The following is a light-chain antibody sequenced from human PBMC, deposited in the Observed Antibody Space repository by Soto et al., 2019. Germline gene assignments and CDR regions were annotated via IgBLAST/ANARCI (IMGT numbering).Light chain of an antibody. CDR2: EVS. V-gene: IGLV2-14*01. CDR1: SSDVGGYNY. J-gene: IGLJ1*01. Sequence: QSVLTQPASVSGSPGQSITISCTGTSSDVGGYNYVSWYQQQSGKAPKLMIHEVSNRPSGVSIRFSGSKSGNTASLTISGLQAEDEADYYCSSYTSSRAYVFGIGTKLTVL. CDR3: SSYTSSRAYV.